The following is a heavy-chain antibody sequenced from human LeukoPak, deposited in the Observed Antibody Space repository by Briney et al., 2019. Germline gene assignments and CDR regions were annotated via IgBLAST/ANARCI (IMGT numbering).Heavy chain of an antibody. CDR3: VLGLFDY. D-gene: IGHD2-15*01. V-gene: IGHV3-30*02. Sequence: GGSLRLSCAASGFTFSSYGMHWVRQAPGRGLEWVAFIRYDGSNKYYADSVKGRFTISRDNSKNTLYLQMNSLRAEDTAVYYCVLGLFDYWGQGTLVTVSS. CDR1: GFTFSSYG. J-gene: IGHJ4*02. CDR2: IRYDGSNK.